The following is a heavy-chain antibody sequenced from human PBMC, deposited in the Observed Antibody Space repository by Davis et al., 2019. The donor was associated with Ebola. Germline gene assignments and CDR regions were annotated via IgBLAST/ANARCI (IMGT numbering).Heavy chain of an antibody. CDR2: ISYDGSDK. V-gene: IGHV3-30*18. CDR1: GFTFSSYG. J-gene: IGHJ4*02. D-gene: IGHD2-8*01. CDR3: AKGRDCTNGICYSDY. Sequence: GGSLRLSCAASGFTFSSYGMHWVRQAPGKGLEWVAVISYDGSDKYYADSVKGRFTISRDNSRDTLYLQMHSLRAEDTAVYYCAKGRDCTNGICYSDYWGQGTLVTVSS.